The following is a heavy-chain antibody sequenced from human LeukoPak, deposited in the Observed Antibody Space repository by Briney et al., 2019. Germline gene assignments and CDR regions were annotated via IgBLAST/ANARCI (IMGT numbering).Heavy chain of an antibody. CDR2: IKFDGSEK. CDR1: GFTFSNYW. Sequence: GGSLRLSCAASGFTFSNYWMSWVRQAPGKGLEWVANIKFDGSEKFYVDSVKGRFTISRDNAKNSLYLQMNSLRAEDTAVYYCARSRTWGQGTLVTVSS. CDR3: ARSRT. V-gene: IGHV3-7*01. J-gene: IGHJ5*02.